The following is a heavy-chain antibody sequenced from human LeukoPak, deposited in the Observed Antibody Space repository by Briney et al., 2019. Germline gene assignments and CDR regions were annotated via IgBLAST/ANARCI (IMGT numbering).Heavy chain of an antibody. CDR1: GFTFSTYW. J-gene: IGHJ4*02. CDR2: IKQVGSEK. CDR3: ARDRRIAY. V-gene: IGHV3-7*03. Sequence: PGGSLRLSCAASGFTFSTYWMNWVRQAPGKGLEWVANIKQVGSEKYYVDSVKGRFTISRDNAKNSLYLQMNSLGAEDTAVYYCARDRRIAYWGQGTLVTVSS.